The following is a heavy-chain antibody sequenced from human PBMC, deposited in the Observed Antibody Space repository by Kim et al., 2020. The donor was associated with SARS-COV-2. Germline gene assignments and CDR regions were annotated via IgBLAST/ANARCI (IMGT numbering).Heavy chain of an antibody. J-gene: IGHJ5*02. V-gene: IGHV4-39*07. Sequence: SETLSLTCTVSGGSISSSSYYWGWIRQPPGKGLEWIGSIYYSGSTYYNPSLKSRVTISVDTSKNQFSLKLSSVTAADTAVYYCARFLEWLNLGWDWFDPWGQGTLVTVSS. CDR1: GGSISSSSYY. D-gene: IGHD3-3*01. CDR3: ARFLEWLNLGWDWFDP. CDR2: IYYSGST.